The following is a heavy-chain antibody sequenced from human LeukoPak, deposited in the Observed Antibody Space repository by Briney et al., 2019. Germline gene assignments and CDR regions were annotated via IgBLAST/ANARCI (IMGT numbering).Heavy chain of an antibody. CDR3: ARVVRVTAFDY. Sequence: ASVKVSCKASGYTFTGYYMHWVRQAPGQGLEWVGRINPNSGGTNYAQKFQGRVTMTRDTSIGTAYMELSRLRSDDTAVYYCARVVRVTAFDYWGQGTLVTVSS. CDR1: GYTFTGYY. CDR2: INPNSGGT. D-gene: IGHD2-21*02. V-gene: IGHV1-2*06. J-gene: IGHJ4*02.